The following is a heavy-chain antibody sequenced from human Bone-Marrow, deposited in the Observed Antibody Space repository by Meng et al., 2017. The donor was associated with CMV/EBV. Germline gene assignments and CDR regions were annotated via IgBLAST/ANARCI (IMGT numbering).Heavy chain of an antibody. CDR1: GYTFTSYY. D-gene: IGHD1-26*01. V-gene: IGHV1-46*01. Sequence: ASVKVSCKASGYTFTSYYMHWVRQAPGQGLEWMGIINPSGGSTSYAQKFQGRVTMTTDTSTSTAYMELRSLRSDDTAAYYCARDRFPGHSGSYPLGYWGQGTLVTVSS. CDR2: INPSGGST. J-gene: IGHJ4*02. CDR3: ARDRFPGHSGSYPLGY.